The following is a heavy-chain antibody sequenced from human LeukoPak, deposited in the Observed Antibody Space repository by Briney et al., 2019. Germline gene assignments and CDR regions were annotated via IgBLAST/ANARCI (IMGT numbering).Heavy chain of an antibody. J-gene: IGHJ4*02. CDR3: ARDYYDSSGYSYYFDY. CDR1: GGSISSYY. CDR2: INHSGST. Sequence: SETLSLTCTVSGGSISSYYWSWIRQPPGKGLEWIGEINHSGSTNYNPSLKSRVTISVDTSKNQFSLKLSSVTAADTAVYYCARDYYDSSGYSYYFDYWGQGTLVTVSS. D-gene: IGHD3-22*01. V-gene: IGHV4-34*01.